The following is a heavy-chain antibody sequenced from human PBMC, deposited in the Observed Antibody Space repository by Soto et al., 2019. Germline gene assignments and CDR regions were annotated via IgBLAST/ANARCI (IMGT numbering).Heavy chain of an antibody. D-gene: IGHD2-2*01. CDR2: ILPIYSTRNYA. V-gene: IGHV1-69*06. CDR1: GGTFNKYA. Sequence: QVQLVQSGAEVRKPGSSVKVSCKASGGTFNKYAISWVRQAPGQGPEWMGGILPIYSTRNYANYAHKFQGRVTITVDTSTSTAYMELSGLKSDDTAIYYCARGVVVVTNYYFDQWGQGTLVTVPS. J-gene: IGHJ4*02. CDR3: ARGVVVVTNYYFDQ.